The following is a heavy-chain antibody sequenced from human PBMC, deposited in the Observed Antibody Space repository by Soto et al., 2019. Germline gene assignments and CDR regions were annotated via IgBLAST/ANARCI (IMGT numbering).Heavy chain of an antibody. CDR2: ISYDGSNK. D-gene: IGHD2-2*01. V-gene: IGHV3-30*18. CDR3: AKGPLLCSSTSCPFDY. J-gene: IGHJ4*02. CDR1: GFTFSSYG. Sequence: QVQLVESWGGVVQPGRSLRLSCAASGFTFSSYGMHWVRQAPGKGLEWVAVISYDGSNKYYADVVKGRFTISRDNSKNTLYLQMHSLSAEDTAVYYCAKGPLLCSSTSCPFDYWGQGTLVTVSS.